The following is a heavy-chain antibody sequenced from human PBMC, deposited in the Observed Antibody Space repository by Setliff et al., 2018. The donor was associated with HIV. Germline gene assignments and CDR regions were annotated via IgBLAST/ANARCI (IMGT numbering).Heavy chain of an antibody. CDR1: GASIRSHY. Sequence: PSETLSLTCTVSGASIRSHYWSWIRQPPGKSLEWIGSLYHAGGARYNSSLKSRVTISGDTSRNLLSLTVTSVTPADTAVYYCARPVSKNYHGMDVWGPGTTVTVSS. V-gene: IGHV4-59*11. CDR2: LYHAGGA. D-gene: IGHD1-7*01. J-gene: IGHJ6*02. CDR3: ARPVSKNYHGMDV.